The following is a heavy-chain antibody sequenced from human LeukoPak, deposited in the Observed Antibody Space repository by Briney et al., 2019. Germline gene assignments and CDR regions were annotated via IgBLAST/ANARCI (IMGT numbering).Heavy chain of an antibody. V-gene: IGHV4-34*01. CDR1: GDSVSSFY. D-gene: IGHD3-10*01. Sequence: SETLSLTCTVSGDSVSSFYWSWIRQPPGKGLEWIGEINHSGSTNYNPSLKSRVTIPVDTSKNQFSLKLSSVTAADTAVYYCARRKANYYGSGSYYTNWFDPWGQGTLVTVSS. CDR3: ARRKANYYGSGSYYTNWFDP. CDR2: INHSGST. J-gene: IGHJ5*02.